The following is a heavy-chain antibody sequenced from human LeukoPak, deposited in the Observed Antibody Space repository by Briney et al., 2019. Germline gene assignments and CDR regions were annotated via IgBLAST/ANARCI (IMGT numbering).Heavy chain of an antibody. J-gene: IGHJ3*02. V-gene: IGHV1-46*01. CDR3: ARAMTNSPLNAFDI. Sequence: ASVKVSCKASGYTFSNYYIHWVRQAPGQGLEWMGIIGGSTNYAQKFQGRVTMTRDTSTSTVYMELSSLRSEDTAVYYCARAMTNSPLNAFDIWGQGTMVTVSS. CDR2: IGGST. D-gene: IGHD2-8*01. CDR1: GYTFSNYY.